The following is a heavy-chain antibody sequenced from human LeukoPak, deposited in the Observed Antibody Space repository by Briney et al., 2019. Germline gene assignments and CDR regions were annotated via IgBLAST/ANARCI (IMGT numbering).Heavy chain of an antibody. CDR1: GFNFNNYV. D-gene: IGHD7-27*01. Sequence: PGRSLRLSCAGSGFNFNNYVMHWVRQAPGKGLEWLSGISWNSGTRGYADSVKGRFTISRDNAKNSLYLQMNSLRPDDTAFYYCAKATGDWYFDLWGRGTLVTVSS. CDR2: ISWNSGTR. CDR3: AKATGDWYFDL. V-gene: IGHV3-9*01. J-gene: IGHJ2*01.